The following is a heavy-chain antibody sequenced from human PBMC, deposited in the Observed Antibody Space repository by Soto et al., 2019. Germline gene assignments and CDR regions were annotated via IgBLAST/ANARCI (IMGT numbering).Heavy chain of an antibody. J-gene: IGHJ4*02. Sequence: ASVKVSCKASGYTFTGYATHWVRQAPGQRLEWMGWINAGNGNTKYSQKFQGRVTITRDTSASTAYMELSSLRSEDTAVYYCARAVAVPADFDYWGPGTLVTVSS. CDR3: ARAVAVPADFDY. D-gene: IGHD6-19*01. V-gene: IGHV1-3*01. CDR1: GYTFTGYA. CDR2: INAGNGNT.